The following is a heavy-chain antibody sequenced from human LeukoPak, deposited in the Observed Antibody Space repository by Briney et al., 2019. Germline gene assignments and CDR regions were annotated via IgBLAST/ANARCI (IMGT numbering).Heavy chain of an antibody. V-gene: IGHV4-59*01. J-gene: IGHJ6*03. CDR2: IYGSGYT. CDR3: ARVPRSYYYYYYMDV. CDR1: GGSISGWY. Sequence: SETLSLTCTVSGGSISGWYWSWIRQPPGKGLEWIGYIYGSGYTNYNPSLKSRVTISADTSKNQFSLKLSSVTAADTAVYYCARVPRSYYYYYYMDVWGKGTTVTVSS.